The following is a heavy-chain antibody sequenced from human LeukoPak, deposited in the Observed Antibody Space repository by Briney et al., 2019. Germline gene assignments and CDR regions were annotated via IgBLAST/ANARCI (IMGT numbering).Heavy chain of an antibody. V-gene: IGHV3-74*01. J-gene: IGHJ4*02. Sequence: GGSLRLSCAASGFTFSSYWMHWVRQAPGKGLVWVSRINSDGSSTSYADSVKGRFTISRDNAKHTLYLQMNSLRAEDTAVYYCARRCSGGSCYSAFDYWGQGTLVTVSS. CDR2: INSDGSST. CDR3: ARRCSGGSCYSAFDY. CDR1: GFTFSSYW. D-gene: IGHD2-15*01.